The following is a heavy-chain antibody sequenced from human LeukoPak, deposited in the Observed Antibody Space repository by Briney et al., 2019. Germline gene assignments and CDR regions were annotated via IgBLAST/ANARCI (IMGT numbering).Heavy chain of an antibody. V-gene: IGHV3-23*01. D-gene: IGHD4/OR15-4a*01. CDR1: GFTFSTYA. Sequence: GGSLRLSCAASGFTFSTYAMNWVRQAPGKGLEWVSGITSSGGRTYYAESVQGRFTISRDNSKKTLYLQMNSLRAEDTAVYYCAKDESNDYRTYYNGMDVWGQGTTVTVSS. CDR3: AKDESNDYRTYYNGMDV. J-gene: IGHJ6*02. CDR2: ITSSGGRT.